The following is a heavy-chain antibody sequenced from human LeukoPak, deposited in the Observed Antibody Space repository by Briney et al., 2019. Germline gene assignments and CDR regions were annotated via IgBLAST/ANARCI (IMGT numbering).Heavy chain of an antibody. CDR2: IWYDGSNI. V-gene: IGHV3-33*01. CDR1: GFTFSTYG. D-gene: IGHD3-22*01. J-gene: IGHJ4*02. CDR3: ARARENYDISSFSALDH. Sequence: GGSLRLSCAASGFTFSTYGMHWVRQAPGKGLEWLAVIWYDGSNIYYADPVKGRFAISRDNSKNTLYLLLNSLRAEDTAVYYCARARENYDISSFSALDHWGQGTLVTVSS.